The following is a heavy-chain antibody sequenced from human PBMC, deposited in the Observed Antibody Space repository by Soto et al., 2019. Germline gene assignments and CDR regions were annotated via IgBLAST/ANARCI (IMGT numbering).Heavy chain of an antibody. V-gene: IGHV1-69*13. Sequence: ASVKVSCKASGGTFSSYAISWVRQAPGQGLEWMGGIIPIFGTANYAQKFQGRVTITADESTSTAYMELSSLRSEDTAVYYCARIAAAGRSDFDYWGQGTLVTVSS. D-gene: IGHD6-13*01. CDR3: ARIAAAGRSDFDY. CDR2: IIPIFGTA. J-gene: IGHJ4*02. CDR1: GGTFSSYA.